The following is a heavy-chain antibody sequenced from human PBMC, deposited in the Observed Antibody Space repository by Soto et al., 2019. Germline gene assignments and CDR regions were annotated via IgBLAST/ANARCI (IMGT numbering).Heavy chain of an antibody. J-gene: IGHJ4*02. CDR1: GAFITSNSYY. V-gene: IGHV4-39*01. D-gene: IGHD3-16*01. CDR3: ARRARGANFDF. CDR2: IYFSGTT. Sequence: QLQLQESGPGLVKPSETLSLTCTVSGAFITSNSYYWGWIRQSPGKGLEWIGNIYFSGTTYYNPSLESRVTISVYTSKRQFSLRLSSVTAADTAVYYGARRARGANFDFWGQGTLVTVSS.